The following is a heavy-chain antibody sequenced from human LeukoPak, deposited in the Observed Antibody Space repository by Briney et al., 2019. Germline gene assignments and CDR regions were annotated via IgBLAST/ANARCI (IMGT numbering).Heavy chain of an antibody. CDR3: ARRSILGPDYGSGSYSDY. J-gene: IGHJ4*02. CDR1: GGSFSGYY. V-gene: IGHV4-34*01. Sequence: SETLSLTCAVYGGSFSGYYWSWIRQPPGKGLEWIGEINHSGSTNYNPSLKSRVTISVDTSKNQFSLKLSSVTAADTAVYYCARRSILGPDYGSGSYSDYWGQGTLVTVSS. CDR2: INHSGST. D-gene: IGHD3-10*01.